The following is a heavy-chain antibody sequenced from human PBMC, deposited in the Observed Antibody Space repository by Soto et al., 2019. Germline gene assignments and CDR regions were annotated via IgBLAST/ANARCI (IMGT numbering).Heavy chain of an antibody. CDR3: ARDRSSWFGWFDP. J-gene: IGHJ5*02. D-gene: IGHD6-13*01. CDR1: GGSISTYY. Sequence: SETLSLTCTVSGGSISTYYWTWIRQPPGKGLEWIGHIYYTGSTKYNPSHQSRVTKSQDTSKNQFSLKLSSVTAADTAVYYCARDRSSWFGWFDPWGQGTLVTVS. V-gene: IGHV4-59*12. CDR2: IYYTGST.